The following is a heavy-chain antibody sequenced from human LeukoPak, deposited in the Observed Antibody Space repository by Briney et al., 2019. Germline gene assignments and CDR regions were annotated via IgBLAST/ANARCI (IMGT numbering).Heavy chain of an antibody. CDR1: GFTFSSYA. Sequence: PGGSLRLSCAASGFTFSSYAMSWVRQAPGKGLEWVSAISGSGGSTYYADSVKGRFTISRDNSKNTLYLQMNSMRAENTAVYDCAKELPPRYYYDSSGYFDYWGQGTLVTVSS. J-gene: IGHJ4*02. CDR2: ISGSGGST. V-gene: IGHV3-23*01. CDR3: AKELPPRYYYDSSGYFDY. D-gene: IGHD3-22*01.